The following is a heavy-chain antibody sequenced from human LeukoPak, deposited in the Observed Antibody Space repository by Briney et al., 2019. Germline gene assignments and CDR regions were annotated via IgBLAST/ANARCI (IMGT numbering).Heavy chain of an antibody. CDR1: GFTFSSYD. D-gene: IGHD3-10*01. CDR2: IFYDGNNK. CDR3: ARDRGSGSKDY. Sequence: GRSLRLSCAASGFTFSSYDMHWVRQAPGKGLEWVAVIFYDGNNKYYADSVKGRFTISRDNAKNTLYLQMNSLRPEDTAVYYCARDRGSGSKDYWGQGTLVTVSS. J-gene: IGHJ4*02. V-gene: IGHV3-30*03.